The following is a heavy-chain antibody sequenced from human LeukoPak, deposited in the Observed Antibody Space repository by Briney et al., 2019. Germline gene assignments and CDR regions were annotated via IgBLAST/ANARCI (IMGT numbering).Heavy chain of an antibody. CDR2: VSSSSSYI. CDR1: GFTFSSYS. J-gene: IGHJ4*02. Sequence: GGSLRLSCAASGFTFSSYSMNWVRQAPGKGLELVSSVSSSSSYIYYADSVKGRFTISRDNAKNSLYLQMNSLRAEDTAVYYCARDVRVGATQDYWGQGTLVTVSS. CDR3: ARDVRVGATQDY. V-gene: IGHV3-21*01. D-gene: IGHD1-26*01.